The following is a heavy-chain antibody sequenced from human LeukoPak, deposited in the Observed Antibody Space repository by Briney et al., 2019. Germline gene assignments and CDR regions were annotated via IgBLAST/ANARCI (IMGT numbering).Heavy chain of an antibody. CDR3: AVKSIRLEGSTYYYDSSGYFLPFDY. J-gene: IGHJ4*02. CDR1: GGSISSGGYY. CDR2: IYYSGST. V-gene: IGHV4-31*03. Sequence: TSETLSLTCTVSGGSISSGGYYWSWIRQHPGKGLEWIGYIYYSGSTYYNPSLRSRVTISVDTSKNQFSLKLSSVTAADTAVYYCAVKSIRLEGSTYYYDSSGYFLPFDYWGQGTLVTVSS. D-gene: IGHD3-22*01.